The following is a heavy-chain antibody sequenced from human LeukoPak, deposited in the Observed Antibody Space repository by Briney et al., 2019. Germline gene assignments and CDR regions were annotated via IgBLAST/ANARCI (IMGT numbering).Heavy chain of an antibody. CDR3: AKGSRSIAVDNLCDY. V-gene: IGHV3-23*01. Sequence: GSLKLSCAASGFPFSSAAMSWVRQAPGKGLEWVSIISSSGGSTYYADSVKGRFIISRDNSKSTLYLQMNSPRAEDTAVYYCAKGSRSIAVDNLCDYWGQGSLVTVSS. D-gene: IGHD6-19*01. CDR1: GFPFSSAA. J-gene: IGHJ4*02. CDR2: ISSSGGST.